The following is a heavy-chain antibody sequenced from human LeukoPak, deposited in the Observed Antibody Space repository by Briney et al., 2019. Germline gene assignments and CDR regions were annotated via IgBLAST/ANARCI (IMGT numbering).Heavy chain of an antibody. J-gene: IGHJ4*02. CDR3: ARAVNSRYFDWIRGFDY. D-gene: IGHD3-9*01. CDR2: IYHSGST. V-gene: IGHV4-30-2*01. CDR1: GGSISSGGYS. Sequence: SQTLSLTCAVSGGSISSGGYSWSWIRQPPGKGLEWIGYIYHSGSTYYNPSLKSRVTISVDRSKNQFSLKLSSVTAAETAVYYCARAVNSRYFDWIRGFDYWGQGTLVTVSS.